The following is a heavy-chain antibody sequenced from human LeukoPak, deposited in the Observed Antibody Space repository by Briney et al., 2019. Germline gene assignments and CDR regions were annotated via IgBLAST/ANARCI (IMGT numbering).Heavy chain of an antibody. V-gene: IGHV4-39*07. CDR2: IYYSGST. J-gene: IGHJ4*02. CDR3: ARDPYLRLGELSLYQDY. D-gene: IGHD3-16*02. Sequence: SETLSLTCTVSGGSISSSSYYWGWIRQPPGKGLEWIGSIYYSGSTYYNPPLKSRVTISVDTSKNQFSLKLSSVTAADTAVYYCARDPYLRLGELSLYQDYWGQGTLVTVSS. CDR1: GGSISSSSYY.